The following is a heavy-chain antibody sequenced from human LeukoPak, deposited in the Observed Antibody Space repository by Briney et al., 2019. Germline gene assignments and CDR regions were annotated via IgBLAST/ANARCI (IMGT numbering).Heavy chain of an antibody. CDR2: IYPCDSET. J-gene: IGHJ2*01. V-gene: IGHV5-51*01. CDR1: GYSFPIYW. CDR3: ARGTMSGWYCYFDL. Sequence: GESLKISSEVSGYSFPIYWIGWVRQMPGKGLEWMGIIYPCDSETRYSPSFQGQVTISADKSISTAYLQWSSLKASDTAMYYCARGTMSGWYCYFDLWGRGTLVTVSS. D-gene: IGHD6-19*01.